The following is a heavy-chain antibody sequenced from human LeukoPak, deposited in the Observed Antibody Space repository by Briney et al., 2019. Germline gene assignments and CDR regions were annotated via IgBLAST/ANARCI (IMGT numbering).Heavy chain of an antibody. CDR2: IYTSGST. Sequence: SETLSLTCTVSGGCLSRYYWSWMRQPPGKGLEWIGYIYTSGSTNYTPSLQSRVTISVATSKTPLSLKLSSATAADTAVYYCATSSSWYYFDYWGQGTLVTVSS. CDR3: ATSSSWYYFDY. J-gene: IGHJ4*02. V-gene: IGHV4-4*09. CDR1: GGCLSRYY. D-gene: IGHD6-13*01.